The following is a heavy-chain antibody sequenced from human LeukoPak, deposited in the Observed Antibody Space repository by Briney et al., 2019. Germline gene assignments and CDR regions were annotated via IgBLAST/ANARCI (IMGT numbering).Heavy chain of an antibody. V-gene: IGHV3-30*04. CDR1: GFTFSSYA. D-gene: IGHD1-7*01. CDR3: ARNYEGLF. Sequence: GRSLRLSCAASGFTFSSYAMHWVRQAPGKGLEWVAVISYDGSNKYYADSVKGRFTISRDNSKNTLYLQMNSLRPDDTAVYYCARNYEGLFWGQGTMVTVSS. J-gene: IGHJ3*01. CDR2: ISYDGSNK.